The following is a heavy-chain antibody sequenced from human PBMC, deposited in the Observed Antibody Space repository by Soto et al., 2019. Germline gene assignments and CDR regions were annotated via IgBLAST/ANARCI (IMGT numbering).Heavy chain of an antibody. CDR1: GFTFSSYA. V-gene: IGHV3-30-3*01. CDR2: ISYDGSNK. CDR3: ARDLWQQQLLQYYFDY. J-gene: IGHJ4*02. Sequence: QVQLVESGGGVVQPGRSLRLSCAASGFTFSSYAMHWVRQAPGKGLEWVAVISYDGSNKYYADSVKGRFTISSDNSENTLYLQMNSLRAEDTAVYYCARDLWQQQLLQYYFDYWGQGTLVTVSS. D-gene: IGHD6-13*01.